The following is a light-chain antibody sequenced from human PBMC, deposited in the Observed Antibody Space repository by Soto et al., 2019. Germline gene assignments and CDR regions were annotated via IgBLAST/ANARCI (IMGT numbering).Light chain of an antibody. V-gene: IGLV2-23*01. Sequence: QCVLTQPSSLSGSPGQSITISCTGTINDVGSYNLVSWYQQHPGKAPKLLIYEDNKRPSGVSNRFSGSKSGKTASLTISSLQSEDEADYHCCSYATSRTYVYGTGTKVNVL. CDR1: INDVGSYNL. CDR3: CSYATSRTYV. CDR2: EDN. J-gene: IGLJ1*01.